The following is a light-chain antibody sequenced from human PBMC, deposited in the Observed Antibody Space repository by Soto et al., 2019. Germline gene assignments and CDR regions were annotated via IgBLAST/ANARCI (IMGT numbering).Light chain of an antibody. CDR1: SSDVGGYNY. CDR3: SSYTTSNTRQIA. J-gene: IGLJ1*01. V-gene: IGLV2-14*01. Sequence: QSVLTQPASVSGSPGQSITISCTGTSSDVGGYNYVSWYQQHPGKAPKFMIYDVSNRPSGVSNRFSGSKSGNTASLTISGLQAEDEADYYCSSYTTSNTRQIAFGTGTKVTLL. CDR2: DVS.